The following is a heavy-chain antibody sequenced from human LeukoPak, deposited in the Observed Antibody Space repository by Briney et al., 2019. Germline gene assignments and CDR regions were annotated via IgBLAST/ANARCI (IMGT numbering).Heavy chain of an antibody. D-gene: IGHD3-10*01. V-gene: IGHV4-61*01. CDR1: GGSVSSDLYY. CDR3: ASTYYYGSGSWYYFDY. J-gene: IGHJ4*02. CDR2: IYYSGNT. Sequence: PSETLSLTRTVSGGSVSSDLYYWSWIRQPPRKGLEWIGYIYYSGNTNYNPSLKSQVTISVDTSKTQFSLKLSSVTAADTAVYYCASTYYYGSGSWYYFDYWGQGTLVTVSS.